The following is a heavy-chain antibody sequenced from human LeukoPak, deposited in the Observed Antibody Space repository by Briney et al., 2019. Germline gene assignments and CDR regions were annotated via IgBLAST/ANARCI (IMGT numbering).Heavy chain of an antibody. J-gene: IGHJ4*02. CDR3: AKDQYSSWYGYFDY. Sequence: QSSETLSLTCAVYGGSFSGYYWSWVRQAPGKGLEWVSAISGSGGSTYYADSVKGRFTIYRDNSMNTLYLQMNRLTAEDAAVYYCAKDQYSSWYGYFDYWGQGTLVIVSS. D-gene: IGHD6-13*01. CDR1: GGSFSGYY. V-gene: IGHV3-23*01. CDR2: ISGSGGST.